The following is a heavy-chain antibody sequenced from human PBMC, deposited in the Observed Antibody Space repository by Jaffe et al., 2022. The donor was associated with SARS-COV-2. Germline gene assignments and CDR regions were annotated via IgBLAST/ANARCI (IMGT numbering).Heavy chain of an antibody. Sequence: QVQLVESGGGVVQPGRSLRLSCAASGFTFSSYGMHWVRQAPGKGLEWVAVISYDGSNKYYADSVKGRFTISRDNSKNTLYLQMNSLRAEDTAVYYCAKEVAAMVTIPEFDYWGQGTLVTVSS. D-gene: IGHD5-18*01. V-gene: IGHV3-30*18. CDR1: GFTFSSYG. J-gene: IGHJ4*02. CDR3: AKEVAAMVTIPEFDY. CDR2: ISYDGSNK.